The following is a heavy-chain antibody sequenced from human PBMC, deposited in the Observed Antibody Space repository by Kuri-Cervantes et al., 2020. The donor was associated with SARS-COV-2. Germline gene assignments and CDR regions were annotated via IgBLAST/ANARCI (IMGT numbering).Heavy chain of an antibody. V-gene: IGHV1-45*02. D-gene: IGHD4/OR15-4a*01. CDR1: GDTFTYRF. J-gene: IGHJ3*02. CDR2: TTTFNGNT. CDR3: ARSGPGAISREDGALDI. Sequence: SVKVSCKASGDTFTYRFLHWVRQAPGQAPEWMGWTTTFNGNTKYAQKFQDRVTITRDRSMNTAYMELSSLRSEDTAMYYCARSGPGAISREDGALDIWGQGTMVTVSS.